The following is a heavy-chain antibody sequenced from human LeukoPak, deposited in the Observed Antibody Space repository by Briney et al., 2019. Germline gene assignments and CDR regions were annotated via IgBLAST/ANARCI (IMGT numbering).Heavy chain of an antibody. D-gene: IGHD2-2*01. CDR1: GFTFSSYS. V-gene: IGHV3-48*01. CDR2: ISSSSSTI. J-gene: IGHJ4*02. Sequence: GGSLRLSCAASGFTFSSYSMNWVRQAPGKGLEWVSYISSSSSTIYYADSVKGRFTISRDNAKNSLYLQMNSLRAEDTAVYYCAREPPIGYSSSTSCYGLSTKLGFDYWGQGTLVTVSS. CDR3: AREPPIGYSSSTSCYGLSTKLGFDY.